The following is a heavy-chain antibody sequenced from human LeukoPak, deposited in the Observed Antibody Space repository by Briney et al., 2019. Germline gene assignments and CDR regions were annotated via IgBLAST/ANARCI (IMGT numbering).Heavy chain of an antibody. CDR2: ISYDGSNK. V-gene: IGHV3-30*03. Sequence: GRSLRLSCAASGFTFSSYGMHWLRQAPGKGLEWVAVISYDGSNKYADSVKGRFTISRDNSKNTLYLQMNSLRAEDMAVYYCARAGRQWVVWYFDYWGQGTLVSVSS. CDR3: ARAGRQWVVWYFDY. D-gene: IGHD6-19*01. CDR1: GFTFSSYG. J-gene: IGHJ4*02.